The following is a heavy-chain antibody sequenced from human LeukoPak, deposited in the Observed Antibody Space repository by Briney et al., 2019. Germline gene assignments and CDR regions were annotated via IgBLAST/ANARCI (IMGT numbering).Heavy chain of an antibody. Sequence: ASVKVSCKASGYTFTSYGISWVRQAPGQGLEWMGWISAYNGNTNYAQKLQGRVTMTTDTSTSTAYMELRSLRSDDTAVYYCARAGFLEWLLSVPGRYGMDVWGQGTTVTVSS. J-gene: IGHJ6*02. D-gene: IGHD3-3*01. CDR3: ARAGFLEWLLSVPGRYGMDV. CDR1: GYTFTSYG. V-gene: IGHV1-18*01. CDR2: ISAYNGNT.